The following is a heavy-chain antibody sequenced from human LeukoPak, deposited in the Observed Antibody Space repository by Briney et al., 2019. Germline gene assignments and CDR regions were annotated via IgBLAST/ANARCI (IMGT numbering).Heavy chain of an antibody. CDR2: IYPGDSDT. D-gene: IGHD2-21*02. CDR3: ARGDGDHAGY. Sequence: HGESLKISCTGSEDTFTTYWIAWVRQMPGKGLEWMGIIYPGDSDTRYSPSFQGQVTISADKSISTAYLQWSSLKASDTAMYYCARGDGDHAGYWGQGTLVTVSS. J-gene: IGHJ4*02. CDR1: EDTFTTYW. V-gene: IGHV5-51*01.